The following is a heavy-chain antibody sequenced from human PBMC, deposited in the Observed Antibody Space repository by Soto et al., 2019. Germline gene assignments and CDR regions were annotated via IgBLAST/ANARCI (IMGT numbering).Heavy chain of an antibody. J-gene: IGHJ3*02. CDR1: GFTFSSYA. CDR3: ARDMALRYFDWLFQDAFDI. D-gene: IGHD3-9*01. V-gene: IGHV3-30-3*01. CDR2: ISYDGSNK. Sequence: GESLKISCAASGFTFSSYAMPWVRQAPGKGLEWVAVISYDGSNKYYADSVKGRFTISRDNSKNTLYLQMNSLRAEDTAVYYCARDMALRYFDWLFQDAFDIWGQGTMVTVSS.